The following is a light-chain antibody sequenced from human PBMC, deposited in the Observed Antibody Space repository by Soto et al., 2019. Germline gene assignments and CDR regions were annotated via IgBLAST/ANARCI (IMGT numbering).Light chain of an antibody. J-gene: IGLJ1*01. V-gene: IGLV2-14*01. Sequence: QSALTQPASVSGSPGQSITISCTGTSSDVGGYNYVSWYQQHPGKAPKRMIYEVSNRPSGVSNRFSGSKSGNTASLTIAWLQAEDEADYYGSSYTSSSSYVFGTGTKVTVL. CDR3: SSYTSSSSYV. CDR1: SSDVGGYNY. CDR2: EVS.